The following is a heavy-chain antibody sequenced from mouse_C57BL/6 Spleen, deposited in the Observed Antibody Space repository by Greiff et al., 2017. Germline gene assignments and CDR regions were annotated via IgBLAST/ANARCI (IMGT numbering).Heavy chain of an antibody. D-gene: IGHD4-1*01. V-gene: IGHV1-82*01. J-gene: IGHJ3*01. CDR3: ARWAGTAY. Sequence: QVQLKESGPELVKPGASVKISCKASGYAFSSSWMNWVKQRPGKGLEWIGRIYPGDGDTNYNGKFKGKATLTADKSSSTAYMQLSSLTSEDSAVYFCARWAGTAYWGQGTLVTGSA. CDR1: GYAFSSSW. CDR2: IYPGDGDT.